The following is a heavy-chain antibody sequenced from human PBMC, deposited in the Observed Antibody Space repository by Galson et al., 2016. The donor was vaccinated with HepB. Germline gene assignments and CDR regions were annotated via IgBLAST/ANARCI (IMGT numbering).Heavy chain of an antibody. CDR1: GFTFDDYA. V-gene: IGHV3-9*01. CDR3: AKDLGYTGYEYFDY. J-gene: IGHJ4*02. CDR2: ISWNSGSI. Sequence: SLRLSCAASGFTFDDYAMHWVRQAPGKGLEWVSGISWNSGSIGYTDSVKGRFTISRDNAKNSLYLQMNSLRVEDTALYYCAKDLGYTGYEYFDYWGQGILVTVSS. D-gene: IGHD5-12*01.